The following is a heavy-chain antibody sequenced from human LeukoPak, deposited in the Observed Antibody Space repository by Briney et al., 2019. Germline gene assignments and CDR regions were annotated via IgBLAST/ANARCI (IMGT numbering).Heavy chain of an antibody. CDR2: ISYDGSNK. CDR3: AGERTGSYYLGY. Sequence: PGGSLRLSCAASGFTFSDYYMSWIRQAPGKGLEWVAVISYDGSNKYYADSVKGRFTISRDTSENTLYLQMNSLRAEDTAVYYCAGERTGSYYLGYWGQGTLVTVSS. J-gene: IGHJ4*02. V-gene: IGHV3-30*03. D-gene: IGHD1-26*01. CDR1: GFTFSDYY.